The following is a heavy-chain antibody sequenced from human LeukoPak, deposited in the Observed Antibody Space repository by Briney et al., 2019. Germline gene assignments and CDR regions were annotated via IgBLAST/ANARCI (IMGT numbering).Heavy chain of an antibody. V-gene: IGHV4-38-2*01. CDR1: GYSISSGYY. J-gene: IGHJ4*02. Sequence: SETLSLTCAVSGYSISSGYYWGWIRQPPGKGLEWIGSIYYSGSTYYNPSLKSRVTISVDTSKNQFSLKLSSVTAADTAVYYCARHSYDFWSGCPESPDFDYWGQGTLVTVSS. CDR3: ARHSYDFWSGCPESPDFDY. CDR2: IYYSGST. D-gene: IGHD3-3*01.